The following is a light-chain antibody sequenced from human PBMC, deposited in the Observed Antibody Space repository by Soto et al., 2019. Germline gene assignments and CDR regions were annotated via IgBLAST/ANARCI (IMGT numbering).Light chain of an antibody. J-gene: IGKJ4*01. CDR1: QGISIW. V-gene: IGKV1-12*01. CDR2: AAS. Sequence: DIQMAQSPSSVSASVGDRVTISCRASQGISIWLAWYQQKPGKAPKLLVYAASNLQRGVPSRFSGSGSGTHFTITITSLQAEDFSTYYCQQLRMYPSTFGGGTKVEIK. CDR3: QQLRMYPST.